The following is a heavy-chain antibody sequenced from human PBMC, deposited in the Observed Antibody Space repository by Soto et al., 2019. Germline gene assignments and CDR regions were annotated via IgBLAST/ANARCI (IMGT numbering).Heavy chain of an antibody. CDR3: ARRESYDILTGYYHFDY. J-gene: IGHJ4*02. CDR1: GGSISSSSYY. V-gene: IGHV4-39*01. D-gene: IGHD3-9*01. CDR2: IYYSGST. Sequence: QLQLQESGPGLVKPSETLSLTCTVSGGSISSSSYYWGWIRQPPGKGLEWIGSIYYSGSTYYNPSLKSRVTISVDTSKNQFSLKPSSVTAADTAVYYCARRESYDILTGYYHFDYWGQGTLVTVSS.